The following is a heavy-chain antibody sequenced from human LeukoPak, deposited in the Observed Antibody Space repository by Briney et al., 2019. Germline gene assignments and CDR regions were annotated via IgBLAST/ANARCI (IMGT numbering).Heavy chain of an antibody. CDR2: IYYSGST. D-gene: IGHD3-22*01. CDR1: GGSVSSGNYY. Sequence: SETLSLTCTVSGGSVSSGNYYWSWIRQPPGKGLEWIGYIYYSGSTNYNPSLKSQVTISVDTSKNQFSLKLSSVTAADTAVYYCARDPSGYFNYWGQGTLATVSS. J-gene: IGHJ4*02. CDR3: ARDPSGYFNY. V-gene: IGHV4-61*01.